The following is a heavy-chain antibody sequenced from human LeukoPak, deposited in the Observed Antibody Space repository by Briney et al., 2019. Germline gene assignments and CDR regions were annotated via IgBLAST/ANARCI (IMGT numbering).Heavy chain of an antibody. CDR1: GFTFSSYE. D-gene: IGHD3-22*01. Sequence: PGGSLRLSCAASGFTFSSYEMNWVRQAPGKGLEWVSYISSSGSTIYYAGSVKGRFTISRDNAKNSLYLQMNSLRAEDTAVYYCARGPSYDSSGYYPIYWGQGTLVTVSS. CDR3: ARGPSYDSSGYYPIY. J-gene: IGHJ4*02. V-gene: IGHV3-48*03. CDR2: ISSSGSTI.